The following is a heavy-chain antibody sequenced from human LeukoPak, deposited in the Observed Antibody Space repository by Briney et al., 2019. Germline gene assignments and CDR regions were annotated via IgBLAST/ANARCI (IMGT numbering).Heavy chain of an antibody. CDR1: GYTFTTFG. CDR3: VRDKGRAYSYGYVDY. V-gene: IGHV1-18*01. Sequence: GASVKVSCKTSGYTFTTFGINWVRQAPGQGLEWMGWISPYNGNTNYAQKLQGRVTMTTDTSTNTAYMELRSLRSDDTAVYYCVRDKGRAYSYGYVDYWGQGTLVTVS. J-gene: IGHJ4*02. D-gene: IGHD5-18*01. CDR2: ISPYNGNT.